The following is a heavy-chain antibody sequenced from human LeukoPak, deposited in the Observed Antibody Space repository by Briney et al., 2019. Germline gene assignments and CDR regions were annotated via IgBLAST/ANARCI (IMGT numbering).Heavy chain of an antibody. V-gene: IGHV4-39*07. D-gene: IGHD2-15*01. CDR2: IYYSGST. CDR3: AREEERDKTRFDY. J-gene: IGHJ4*02. Sequence: SETLSLTCTVSGGSISSSSYYWGWIRQPPGKGLEWIGSIYYSGSTYYNPSLKSRVTISVDTSKNQFSLKLSSVTAADTAVYYCAREEERDKTRFDYWGQGTLVTVSS. CDR1: GGSISSSSYY.